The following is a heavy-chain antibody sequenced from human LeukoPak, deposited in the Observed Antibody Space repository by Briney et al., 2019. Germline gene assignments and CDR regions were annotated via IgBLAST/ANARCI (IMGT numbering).Heavy chain of an antibody. CDR1: GYTFTGYY. CDR3: ARGRMLDDAFDI. J-gene: IGHJ3*02. V-gene: IGHV1-2*02. Sequence: GASVKVSCKASGYTFTGYYMHWVRQAPGQGLEWMGWINPNSGGTNYAQKFQGRVTMTRDTAISTADMELSRLRYDDTAVYYCARGRMLDDAFDIWGQGTMVTVSS. D-gene: IGHD2-8*01. CDR2: INPNSGGT.